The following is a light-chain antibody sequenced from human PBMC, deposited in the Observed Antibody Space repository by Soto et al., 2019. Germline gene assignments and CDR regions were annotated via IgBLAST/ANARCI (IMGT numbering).Light chain of an antibody. CDR1: ESVGNW. V-gene: IGKV1D-12*01. CDR2: AAT. CDR3: QQDNSFPLS. J-gene: IGKJ4*01. Sequence: IQMAHSPSSLSASLGDRIAITCRAHESVGNWLAWYQQKPGKAPKLLIYAATTLQSGVPARFSGSRSGTVFSLTVSSLQAEDFAAYYCQQDNSFPLSFGGGTKVDIK.